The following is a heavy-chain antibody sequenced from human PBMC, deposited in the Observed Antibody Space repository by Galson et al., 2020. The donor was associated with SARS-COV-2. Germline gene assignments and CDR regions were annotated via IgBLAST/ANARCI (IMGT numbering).Heavy chain of an antibody. CDR1: GYSFTGYY. CDR2: INPNSGST. V-gene: IGHV1-2*02. D-gene: IGHD3-10*01. J-gene: IGHJ4*02. Sequence: ASVKVSCKASGYSFTGYYMHWVRQAPGQGLEWMGWINPNSGSTSYAQNFQDRVTMTRDTSINTAYMKLSRLRSDDMAVYYCAKGTLYYYNSGSYRFDSWGQGTLVTVSS. CDR3: AKGTLYYYNSGSYRFDS.